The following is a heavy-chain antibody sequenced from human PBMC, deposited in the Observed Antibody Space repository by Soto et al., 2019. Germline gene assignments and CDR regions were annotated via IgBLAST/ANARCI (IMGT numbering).Heavy chain of an antibody. V-gene: IGHV2-5*02. CDR3: AHRVLRTVFGLVTTTAIYFDF. J-gene: IGHJ4*02. Sequence: QITLNESGPTQVKPRQTLTLTCTFSGFSLTTSGVGVGWIRQSPGKAPEWLALIYWDDDKRYSPSLKGRLTSTKDTSKNQVVLTIADLDPADTATYYCAHRVLRTVFGLVTTTAIYFDFWGQGTPVAVSS. CDR1: GFSLTTSGVG. D-gene: IGHD3-3*01. CDR2: IYWDDDK.